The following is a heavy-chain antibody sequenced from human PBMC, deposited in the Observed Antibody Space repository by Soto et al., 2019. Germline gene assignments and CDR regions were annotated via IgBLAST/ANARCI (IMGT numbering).Heavy chain of an antibody. CDR2: IIPIFGTA. V-gene: IGHV1-69*13. Sequence: SVKVSCKASGGTFSSYAISWVRQAPGQGLEWMGGIIPIFGTANYAQKFQGRVTITADESTSTAYMELSSLRSEDTAVYYCASPGEDYYDSSGYYSTSTFDYWGQGTLVTVSS. J-gene: IGHJ4*02. CDR1: GGTFSSYA. CDR3: ASPGEDYYDSSGYYSTSTFDY. D-gene: IGHD3-22*01.